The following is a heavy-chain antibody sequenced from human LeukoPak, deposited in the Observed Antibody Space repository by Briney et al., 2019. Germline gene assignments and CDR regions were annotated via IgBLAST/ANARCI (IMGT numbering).Heavy chain of an antibody. CDR1: GGSISGYY. Sequence: PSETLSLTCTVSGGSISGYYCSWGRQPPGKEMEWIGYVYSSVNTNHNPSLKSRVTQSVDTSKNQFSLKLVSVTAADTAVYYCARHPPSSAGAYDIWGQGTMVTVSS. J-gene: IGHJ3*02. D-gene: IGHD3-10*01. CDR3: ARHPPSSAGAYDI. CDR2: VYSSVNT. V-gene: IGHV4-59*08.